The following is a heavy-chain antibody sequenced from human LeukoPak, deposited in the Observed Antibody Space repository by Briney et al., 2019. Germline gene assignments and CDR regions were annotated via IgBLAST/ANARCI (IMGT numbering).Heavy chain of an antibody. V-gene: IGHV3-21*01. D-gene: IGHD4-17*01. J-gene: IGHJ4*02. CDR1: GFTFSSYS. CDR2: ISSSSSYI. CDR3: ARDPGDYGDYTYYFDY. Sequence: PGGSLRLSCAASGFTFSSYSMNWVRQAPGKGLEWVSSISSSSSYIYYADSVKGRFTISRDNAKNSLYLQMNSLRAEDTAVYYCARDPGDYGDYTYYFDYWGQGTLVTVSS.